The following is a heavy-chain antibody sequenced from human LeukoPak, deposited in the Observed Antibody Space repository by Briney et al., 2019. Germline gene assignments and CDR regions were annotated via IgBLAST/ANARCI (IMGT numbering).Heavy chain of an antibody. Sequence: GGSLGLSCAASGFTFNTYTMNWVRQAPGKGLEWVSSISSGTSYIYYADSVKGRFTISRDNAKNSLYLQMNSLRAEDTAVYYCATNNYGDYYYYMDVWGKGTTVTISS. V-gene: IGHV3-21*01. J-gene: IGHJ6*03. CDR1: GFTFNTYT. CDR3: ATNNYGDYYYYMDV. CDR2: ISSGTSYI. D-gene: IGHD4-17*01.